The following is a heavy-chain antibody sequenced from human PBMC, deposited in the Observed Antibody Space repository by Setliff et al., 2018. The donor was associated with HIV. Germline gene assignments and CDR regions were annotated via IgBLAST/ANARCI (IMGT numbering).Heavy chain of an antibody. CDR2: ITRDGTTK. CDR1: GFIFSSYS. CDR3: ARDHLFAFDI. J-gene: IGHJ3*02. V-gene: IGHV3-48*03. Sequence: GGSLRLSCAASGFIFSSYSINWVRQAPGKGLEWLSSITRDGTTKNYAYSVKGRFTISRDNAKNSLYLQMNSLRVEDTAVYYCARDHLFAFDIWGQGTMVTVSS.